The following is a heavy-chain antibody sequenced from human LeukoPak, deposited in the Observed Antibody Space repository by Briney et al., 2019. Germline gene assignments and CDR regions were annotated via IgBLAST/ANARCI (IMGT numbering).Heavy chain of an antibody. CDR2: INSDGSST. CDR1: GFTFSSYW. D-gene: IGHD3-3*01. V-gene: IGHV3-74*01. CDR3: ARDHITTAVAIDY. Sequence: GGSLRLSCAASGFTFSSYWMHWVRQAPGKGLVWVSRINSDGSSTSYADSVKGRFTTSRDNTKNTLYLQMNSLRAEDTAVYYCARDHITTAVAIDYWGQGTLVTVSS. J-gene: IGHJ4*02.